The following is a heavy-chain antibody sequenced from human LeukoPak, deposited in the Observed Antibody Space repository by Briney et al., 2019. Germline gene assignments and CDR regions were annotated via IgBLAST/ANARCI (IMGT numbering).Heavy chain of an antibody. CDR2: ISTSGVNT. CDR3: GRXGGNKWFDF. Sequence: PGGSLRLSCAASXXXXXXXAXXXVRXXXXXXXEXXSVISTSGVNTYYADSVKXRXTISRDNSKNTLYLQMSSLRVDDTAVYXCGRXGGNKWFDFWGQGTLVTVSS. D-gene: IGHD1-26*01. CDR1: XXXXXXXA. J-gene: IGHJ4*02. V-gene: IGHV3-23*01.